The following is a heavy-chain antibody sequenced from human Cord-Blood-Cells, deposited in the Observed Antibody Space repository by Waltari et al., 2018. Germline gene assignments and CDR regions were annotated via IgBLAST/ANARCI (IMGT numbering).Heavy chain of an antibody. CDR2: IGGSGGST. D-gene: IGHD1-26*01. CDR3: ARHGPGKWVDY. Sequence: EVQLLESGGGLVQPGGSLRLSCAASGFTFSSYAMSWVRQAPGEGLEGVSAIGGSGGSTYLADSVKGRFTISRDNSKNTLYLQMNSLRAEDTAVYYCARHGPGKWVDYWGQGTLVTVSS. CDR1: GFTFSSYA. J-gene: IGHJ4*02. V-gene: IGHV3-23*01.